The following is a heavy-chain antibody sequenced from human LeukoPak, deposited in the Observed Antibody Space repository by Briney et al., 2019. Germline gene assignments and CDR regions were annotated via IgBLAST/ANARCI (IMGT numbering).Heavy chain of an antibody. CDR2: TYYRSKWIN. CDR3: ARDADWAYDAFDI. CDR1: GDSVSVKSDV. V-gene: IGHV6-1*01. J-gene: IGHJ3*02. D-gene: IGHD3-9*01. Sequence: PSQTLSLTCAISGDSVSVKSDVWNWIRQSPSRGLEWLGRTYYRSKWINDYATSVKSRIIISPDTSKNQSSLHLNSVTPEDTAVYYCARDADWAYDAFDIWGQGTMVTVSS.